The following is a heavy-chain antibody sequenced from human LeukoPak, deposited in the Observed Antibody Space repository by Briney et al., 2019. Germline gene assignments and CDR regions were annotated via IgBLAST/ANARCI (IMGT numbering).Heavy chain of an antibody. V-gene: IGHV3-15*01. CDR1: GVTLSDAW. J-gene: IGHJ4*02. CDR3: ATDLPYYYGSGNFAS. Sequence: GGSLRPARAASGVTLSDAWISCVSQAPGKWLEWLGRIKNTSDGGTTDYAAPVRGRFTISRDDSKHTVYLQLNSLKTEDTAVYHCATDLPYYYGSGNFASWGQGTLVTVPS. CDR2: IKNTSDGGTT. D-gene: IGHD3-10*01.